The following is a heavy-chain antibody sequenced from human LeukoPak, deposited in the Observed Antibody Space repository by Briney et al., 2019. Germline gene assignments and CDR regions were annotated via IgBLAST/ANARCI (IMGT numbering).Heavy chain of an antibody. Sequence: PGGSLRLSCAASGFTFSSYAMSWVRQAPGRGLEWVSAISASGDRTYYADSVKGRFTISRDNSKNTLYLQMNSLKTEDTAVYYCTTEVAVAGNWFDPWGQGTLVTVSS. CDR3: TTEVAVAGNWFDP. CDR1: GFTFSSYA. J-gene: IGHJ5*02. V-gene: IGHV3-23*01. CDR2: ISASGDRT. D-gene: IGHD6-19*01.